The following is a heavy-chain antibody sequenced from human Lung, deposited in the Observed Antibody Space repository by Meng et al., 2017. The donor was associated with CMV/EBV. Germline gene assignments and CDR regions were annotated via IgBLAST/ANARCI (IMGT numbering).Heavy chain of an antibody. D-gene: IGHD1-14*01. CDR1: GYIFNNYG. CDR2: ISAYNGNT. J-gene: IGHJ5*02. V-gene: IGHV1-18*01. Sequence: QVQLVQSGAEGKKPGASVKVSVKASGYIFNNYGVSWVRQAPGQGPEWMGWISAYNGNTNYAQNFQGRFTMTTDTSTSTAYMELRSLRSDDTAVYYCARDLPGGTKGTWLDLWGQGTLVTVSS. CDR3: ARDLPGGTKGTWLDL.